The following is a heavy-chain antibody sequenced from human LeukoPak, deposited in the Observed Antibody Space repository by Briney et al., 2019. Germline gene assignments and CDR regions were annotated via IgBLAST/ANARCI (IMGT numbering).Heavy chain of an antibody. CDR3: ARGNDRVGGRLDP. Sequence: GGSLRLSCTASGFSVSDIPMNWVRQTPGKGLDWVSGLYRGGATYYAGSLGGRFTISRDDSKNMLFLQMTNLRVDDTATYYCARGNDRVGGRLDPWGQGTRVTVSS. CDR2: LYRGGAT. J-gene: IGHJ5*02. CDR1: GFSVSDIP. V-gene: IGHV3-66*01. D-gene: IGHD3-22*01.